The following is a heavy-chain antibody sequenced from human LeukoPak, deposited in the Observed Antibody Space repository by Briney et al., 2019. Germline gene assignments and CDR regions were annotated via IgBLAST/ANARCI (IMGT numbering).Heavy chain of an antibody. J-gene: IGHJ4*02. V-gene: IGHV3-74*01. D-gene: IGHD2-2*01. CDR2: VNGDGTST. CDR1: GFTFSSYW. Sequence: GGPLRLSCATSGFTFSSYWMHWVRQVPGKGLVWVSRVNGDGTSTSYADSVQGRFTISRDNAKNTLYLYMNSLRGDDTAIYFCVRSCSSGSCYGYKDYWGQGTLVTVSS. CDR3: VRSCSSGSCYGYKDY.